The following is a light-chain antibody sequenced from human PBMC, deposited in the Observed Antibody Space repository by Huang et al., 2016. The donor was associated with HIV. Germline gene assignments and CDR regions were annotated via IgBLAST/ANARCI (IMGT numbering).Light chain of an antibody. V-gene: IGKV1-5*03. CDR3: QQYNTNSGYT. CDR2: KAS. CDR1: QCVSSW. Sequence: DIQMTQSPSTLSASVGDRVTITCRASQCVSSWLAWYQQKSGKAPQLLIYKASTLQSGVPLRVSGSGSVTEFTLTISSLQPDDFATYHCQQYNTNSGYTFGQGTKLEIK. J-gene: IGKJ2*01.